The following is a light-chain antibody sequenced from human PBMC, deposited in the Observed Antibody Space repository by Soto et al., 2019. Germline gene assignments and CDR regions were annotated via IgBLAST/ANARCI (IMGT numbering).Light chain of an antibody. Sequence: EIVLTQTQGTLSLSPGDRAALSCRASETVSSDFLAWYQQKPGQAPRLLIYAASSRATGIPDRFSGTGSERDFTLTISGLEPEDFAVYYCLKYGRLPGWTTGQGSKV. V-gene: IGKV3-20*01. CDR1: ETVSSDF. CDR2: AAS. CDR3: LKYGRLPGWT. J-gene: IGKJ1*01.